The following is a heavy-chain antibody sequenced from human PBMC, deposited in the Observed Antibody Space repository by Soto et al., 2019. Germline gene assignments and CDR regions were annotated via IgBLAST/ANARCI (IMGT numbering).Heavy chain of an antibody. J-gene: IGHJ4*02. D-gene: IGHD3-22*01. V-gene: IGHV3-23*01. CDR3: AKDSPDYYDSSGYPTH. CDR2: ISGSSSNT. Sequence: PGGSLRLSCAASGFTFSSYSMNWVRQAPGKGLEWVSSISGSSSNTYYADSVKGRFTISRDNSKNTLYLQMNSLRAEDTAVYYCAKDSPDYYDSSGYPTHWGQGTLVTVSS. CDR1: GFTFSSYS.